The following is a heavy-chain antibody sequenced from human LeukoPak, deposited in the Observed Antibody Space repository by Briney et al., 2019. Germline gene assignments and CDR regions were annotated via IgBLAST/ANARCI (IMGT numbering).Heavy chain of an antibody. J-gene: IGHJ3*02. CDR3: ARGGSEDYGGNSDAFDI. D-gene: IGHD4-23*01. V-gene: IGHV4-34*01. CDR2: INHSGSS. Sequence: SETLSLTCAVYGGSFSGYYWSWIRQPPGKGLEWIGEINHSGSSNYNPSLKSRVTISVDTSKNQFSLKLSSVTAADTAVYYCARGGSEDYGGNSDAFDIWGQGTMVTVSS. CDR1: GGSFSGYY.